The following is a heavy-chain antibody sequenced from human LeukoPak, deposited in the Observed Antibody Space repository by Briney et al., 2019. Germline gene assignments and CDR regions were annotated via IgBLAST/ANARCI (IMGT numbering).Heavy chain of an antibody. V-gene: IGHV4-4*07. CDR1: GGSISSYY. D-gene: IGHD7-27*01. J-gene: IGHJ6*02. Sequence: SETLSLTCTVSGGSISSYYWSRIRQPAGKGLEWIGRIYTSGSTNYNPSLKSRVTMSVDTSKNQFSLKLSSVTAADTAVYYCARGYLWNWGNYYYYYGMDVWGQGTTVTVSS. CDR2: IYTSGST. CDR3: ARGYLWNWGNYYYYYGMDV.